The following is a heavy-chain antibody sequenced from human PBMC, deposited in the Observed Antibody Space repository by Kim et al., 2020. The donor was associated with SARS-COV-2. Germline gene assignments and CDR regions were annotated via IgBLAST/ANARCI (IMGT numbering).Heavy chain of an antibody. J-gene: IGHJ3*01. CDR2: ISSNNNNI. CDR3: TRYGVGSYGGNYRDAFDV. CDR1: GFSFSSHS. Sequence: GGSLRLSCVAFGFSFSSHSMNWVRQAPGKGLEWVASISSNNNNIYYADSLKVRCIVSRDNAGNSLYLHMNSLRAEDTARYYCTRYGVGSYGGNYRDAFDV. V-gene: IGHV3-21*01. D-gene: IGHD3-16*01.